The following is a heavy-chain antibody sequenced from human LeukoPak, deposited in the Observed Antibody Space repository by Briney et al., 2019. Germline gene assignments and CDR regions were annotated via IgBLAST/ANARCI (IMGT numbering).Heavy chain of an antibody. Sequence: PGGSLRLSCAASGFTLSSYGMHWVRQAPGKGLEWVAFIRYDGSNKYYADSVKGRFTISRDNSKNTLYLQMNSLRAEDTAVYYCAKDRRTGLAALIVVVVAATPPDYWGQGTLVTVSS. D-gene: IGHD2-15*01. J-gene: IGHJ4*02. CDR2: IRYDGSNK. CDR3: AKDRRTGLAALIVVVVAATPPDY. V-gene: IGHV3-30*02. CDR1: GFTLSSYG.